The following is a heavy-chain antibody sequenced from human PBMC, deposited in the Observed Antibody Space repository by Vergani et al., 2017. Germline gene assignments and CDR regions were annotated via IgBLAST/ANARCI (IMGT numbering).Heavy chain of an antibody. CDR1: GFTFSSYG. CDR3: ARDLDYGGNSADAFDI. J-gene: IGHJ3*02. CDR2: ISYDGSNK. V-gene: IGHV3-30*03. Sequence: QVQLVESGGGVVQPGRSLRLSCAASGFTFSSYGMHWVRQAPGKGLEWVAVISYDGSNKYYADSVKGRFTISRDNSKNTLYLQMNSLRAEDTAVYYCARDLDYGGNSADAFDIWGQGTMVTVSS. D-gene: IGHD4-23*01.